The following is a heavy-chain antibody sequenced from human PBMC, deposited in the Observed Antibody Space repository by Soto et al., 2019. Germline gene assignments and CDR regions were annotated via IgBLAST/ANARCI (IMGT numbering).Heavy chain of an antibody. CDR2: ISAYNGNT. V-gene: IGHV1-18*01. CDR1: GYTFTSYD. D-gene: IGHD6-19*01. J-gene: IGHJ6*02. CDR3: ARTRTGWQPSIMDV. Sequence: ASVKVSCKASGYTFTSYDINWVRQATGQGLEWMGWISAYNGNTNYAQKLQGRVTMTTDTSTSTAYMELRSLRSDDTAVYYCARTRTGWQPSIMDVWGQGTTVTVSS.